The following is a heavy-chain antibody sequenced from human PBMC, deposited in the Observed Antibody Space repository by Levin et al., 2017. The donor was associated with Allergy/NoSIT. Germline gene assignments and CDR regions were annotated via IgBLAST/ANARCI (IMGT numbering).Heavy chain of an antibody. J-gene: IGHJ4*02. CDR3: AQGGHFWSGPDY. CDR1: GFTFSSYA. Sequence: GGSLRLSCAASGFTFSSYAMSWVRQAPGKGLEWVSGISGSGGSTYYADSVKGRFTISRDNSKNTLYLQMNSLRAEDTAVYDCAQGGHFWSGPDYWGQGTLVTVSS. V-gene: IGHV3-23*01. CDR2: ISGSGGST. D-gene: IGHD3-3*02.